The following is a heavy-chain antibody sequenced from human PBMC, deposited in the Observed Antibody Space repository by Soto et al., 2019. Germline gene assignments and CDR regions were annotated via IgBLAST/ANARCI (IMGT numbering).Heavy chain of an antibody. CDR1: GYTFTSYD. Sequence: QVQLVQSGAEVKKPGASVKVSCKASGYTFTSYDINWVRQATGQGLEWMGWMNPNSGNTGYAQKFQGRVTMTRNTSIRTAYMELSSLRSEDTAVYYCARVVVVGKLRGLGYWGQGTLVTVSS. CDR2: MNPNSGNT. CDR3: ARVVVVGKLRGLGY. V-gene: IGHV1-8*01. D-gene: IGHD2-15*01. J-gene: IGHJ4*02.